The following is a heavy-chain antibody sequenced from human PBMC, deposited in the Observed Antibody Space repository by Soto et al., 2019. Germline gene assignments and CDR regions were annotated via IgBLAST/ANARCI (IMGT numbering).Heavy chain of an antibody. V-gene: IGHV1-3*05. J-gene: IGHJ4*02. CDR3: ARAVAVAADFDY. Sequence: QVQLVQSGAEEKKPGASVKVSCKASGYTFTGYAMHWVRQAPGQRLEWMGWLNAGNGNTKYSQKCQGRVTITRDTSASTDNMELSSLGSEDTAVYYCARAVAVAADFDYWGQGTLGTVSS. CDR1: GYTFTGYA. D-gene: IGHD6-19*01. CDR2: LNAGNGNT.